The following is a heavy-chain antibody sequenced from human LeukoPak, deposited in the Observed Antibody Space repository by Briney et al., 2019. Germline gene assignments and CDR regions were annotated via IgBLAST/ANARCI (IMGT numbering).Heavy chain of an antibody. V-gene: IGHV3-23*01. D-gene: IGHD3-10*01. J-gene: IGHJ4*02. CDR2: ISGSGGST. Sequence: GGSLRLSCAASGFTFSSYAMSWVRQAPGKGLEWVSAISGSGGSTYYADSVKGRFTISRDNSENTLYLQMNSLRAEDTAVYYCARGLGSGTFPLFDYWGQGTLVTVSS. CDR1: GFTFSSYA. CDR3: ARGLGSGTFPLFDY.